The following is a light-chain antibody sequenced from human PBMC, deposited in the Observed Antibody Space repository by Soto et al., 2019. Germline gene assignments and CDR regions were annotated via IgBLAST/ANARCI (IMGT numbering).Light chain of an antibody. CDR1: QSISSY. J-gene: IGKJ1*01. Sequence: DIQMTQSPSSLSASVGDRVTITCRASQSISSYLNSYQQKPGKAPKLLIYSASSLQSGVPSRFSGSGSGTDFTLTISSLQPEDFATYYCQQSYSTSGTFGQGTRWISN. CDR3: QQSYSTSGT. CDR2: SAS. V-gene: IGKV1-39*01.